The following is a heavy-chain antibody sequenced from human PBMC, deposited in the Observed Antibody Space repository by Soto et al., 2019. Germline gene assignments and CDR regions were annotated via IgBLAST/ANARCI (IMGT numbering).Heavy chain of an antibody. CDR2: IKPDGSEK. Sequence: GGSLRLSCAASEFSFSQQWVSWVRQALGKGLEWVADIKPDGSEKYYVDSVKGRFTISRDNAKNSVYLQMNSLRAEDTAVYYCARGHYGRDYWGQGTLVTVSS. V-gene: IGHV3-7*01. D-gene: IGHD4-17*01. CDR1: EFSFSQQW. CDR3: ARGHYGRDY. J-gene: IGHJ4*02.